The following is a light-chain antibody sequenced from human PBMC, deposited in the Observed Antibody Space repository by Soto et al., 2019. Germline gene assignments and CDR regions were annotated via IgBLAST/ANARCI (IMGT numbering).Light chain of an antibody. V-gene: IGLV1-44*01. Sequence: QSVLTQPPSASGTPGQRVTISCYGSNSNIGDNTVDWYQQLPGTAPKLLIYSNNQRPSGVPDRFSGSKSGTSASLAINGLQSEDETDYYCAAWDDSLNSYVFGTGTKV. J-gene: IGLJ1*01. CDR3: AAWDDSLNSYV. CDR1: NSNIGDNT. CDR2: SNN.